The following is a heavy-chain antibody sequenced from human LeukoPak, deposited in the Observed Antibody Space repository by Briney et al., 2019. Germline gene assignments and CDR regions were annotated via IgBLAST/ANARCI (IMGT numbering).Heavy chain of an antibody. CDR3: ATPATRYSLSDY. V-gene: IGHV5-51*01. D-gene: IGHD3-9*01. CDR2: IYPGDSNT. Sequence: GGSLKISCQGSGYTFTSHWIGWVRQMPGKGLEWMGIIYPGDSNTRYSPSFQGQVTISADKSISTAYLQWNSLKASDTAMYYCATPATRYSLSDYWGQGTLVTVSS. J-gene: IGHJ4*02. CDR1: GYTFTSHW.